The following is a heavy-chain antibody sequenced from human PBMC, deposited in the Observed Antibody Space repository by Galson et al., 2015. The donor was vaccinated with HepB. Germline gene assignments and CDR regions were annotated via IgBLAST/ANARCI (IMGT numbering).Heavy chain of an antibody. CDR3: ARDRGEHIVVVPAAQGMDV. D-gene: IGHD2-2*01. J-gene: IGHJ6*02. Sequence: SLRLSCAASGFTFSDYYMSWIRQAPGKGLEWVSYISSSGSYTNYADSVKGRFTISRDNAKNSLYLQMNSLRAEDTAVYYCARDRGEHIVVVPAAQGMDVWGQGTTVTVSS. CDR2: ISSSGSYT. CDR1: GFTFSDYY. V-gene: IGHV3-11*06.